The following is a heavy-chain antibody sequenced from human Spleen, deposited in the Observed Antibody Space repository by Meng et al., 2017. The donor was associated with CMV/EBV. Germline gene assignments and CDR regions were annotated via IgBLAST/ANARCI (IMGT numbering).Heavy chain of an antibody. CDR2: INHSGNT. J-gene: IGHJ3*02. V-gene: IGHV4-34*01. CDR1: GGSFSSYY. D-gene: IGHD5-12*01. Sequence: SETLSLTCAVYGGSFSSYYWTWIRQPPGKGLEWIGEINHSGNTNYNPSLKSRVTISRDTSKNQFSLKVTSLTAADTAVYYCARGPQVSWLRSRFAAFDIWGQGTMVTVSS. CDR3: ARGPQVSWLRSRFAAFDI.